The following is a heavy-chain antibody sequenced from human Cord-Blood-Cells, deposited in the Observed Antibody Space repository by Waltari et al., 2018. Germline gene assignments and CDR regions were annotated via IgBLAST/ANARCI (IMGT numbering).Heavy chain of an antibody. V-gene: IGHV4-34*01. CDR2: LNHSGTH. D-gene: IGHD6-13*01. CDR3: ATGSSWPKKGFDY. Sequence: QVQLQQWRAGLLKPSEPLSLTCAVYGGSFSGYYWTWIRQPPGKGLEWIGELNHSGTHNYNPSLKSRVTISVDTSKNQFSLKLSSVTAADTAVYYCATGSSWPKKGFDYWGQGTLVTVSS. J-gene: IGHJ4*02. CDR1: GGSFSGYY.